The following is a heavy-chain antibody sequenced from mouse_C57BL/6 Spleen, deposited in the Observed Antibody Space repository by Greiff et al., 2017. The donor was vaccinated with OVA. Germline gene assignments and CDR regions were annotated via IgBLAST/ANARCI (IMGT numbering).Heavy chain of an antibody. Sequence: EVQLQQSGPELVKPGASVKIPCKASGYTFTDYNMDWVKQSHGKSLEWIGDINPNNGGTIYNQKFKGKATLTVDKSSSTAYMELRSLTSEDTAVYYCAREPYYYGSSSYWYFDVWGTGTTVTVSS. D-gene: IGHD1-1*01. CDR1: GYTFTDYN. CDR2: INPNNGGT. V-gene: IGHV1-18*01. J-gene: IGHJ1*03. CDR3: AREPYYYGSSSYWYFDV.